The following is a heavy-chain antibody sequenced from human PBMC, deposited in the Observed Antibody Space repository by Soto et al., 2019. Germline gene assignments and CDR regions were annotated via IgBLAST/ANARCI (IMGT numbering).Heavy chain of an antibody. D-gene: IGHD3-3*01. CDR2: INPSGGIT. Sequence: QVELVQSGAEVKKPGASVKVSCKAAGYTFTSYYMHWVRQAPGQGLEWMGFINPSGGITTYAQKFQARVTMTSDTSTSTVYMELRTLKSADTAVYYCARRSIFTWSDAFDIWGQGTMVTVSA. CDR1: GYTFTSYY. CDR3: ARRSIFTWSDAFDI. V-gene: IGHV1-46*01. J-gene: IGHJ3*02.